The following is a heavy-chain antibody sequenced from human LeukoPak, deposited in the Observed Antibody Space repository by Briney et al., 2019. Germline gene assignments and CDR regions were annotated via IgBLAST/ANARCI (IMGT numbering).Heavy chain of an antibody. CDR2: ISSSSSTI. D-gene: IGHD4-23*01. CDR3: ARDPDYGGNSENY. J-gene: IGHJ4*02. CDR1: GVAFSRFN. Sequence: GGSLRLSCAASGVAFSRFNMNWVRQAPGKGLEWVSYISSSSSTIYYADSVKGRFTISRDNAKNSLYLQMNSLRAEDTAVYYCARDPDYGGNSENYWGQGTLVTVSS. V-gene: IGHV3-48*04.